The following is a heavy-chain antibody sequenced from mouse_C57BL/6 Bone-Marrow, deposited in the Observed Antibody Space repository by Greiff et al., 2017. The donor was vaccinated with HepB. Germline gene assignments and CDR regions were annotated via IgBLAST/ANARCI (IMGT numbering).Heavy chain of an antibody. J-gene: IGHJ2*01. CDR1: GFNIKDDY. D-gene: IGHD2-4*01. V-gene: IGHV14-4*01. CDR2: IDPENGDT. Sequence: VQLQQSGAELVRPGASVKLSCTASGFNIKDDYMHWVKQRPEQGLEWIGWIDPENGDTEYASKFQGKATITADTSSNTAYLQLSSLTSEDTAVYYCTIYDYERNDDWGQGTTLTVSS. CDR3: TIYDYERNDD.